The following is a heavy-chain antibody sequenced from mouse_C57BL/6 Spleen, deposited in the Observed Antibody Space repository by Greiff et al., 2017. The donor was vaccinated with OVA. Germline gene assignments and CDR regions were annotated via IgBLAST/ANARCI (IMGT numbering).Heavy chain of an antibody. CDR2: IYPGDGDT. CDR1: GYAFSSYW. Sequence: QVQLKESGAELVKPGASVKISCKASGYAFSSYWMNWVKQRPGKGLEWIGQIYPGDGDTNYNGKFKGKATLTADKSSSTAYMQLSSLTSEDSAVYFCARGPPHYYGSSYEAMDYWGQGTSVTVSS. V-gene: IGHV1-80*01. D-gene: IGHD1-1*01. J-gene: IGHJ4*01. CDR3: ARGPPHYYGSSYEAMDY.